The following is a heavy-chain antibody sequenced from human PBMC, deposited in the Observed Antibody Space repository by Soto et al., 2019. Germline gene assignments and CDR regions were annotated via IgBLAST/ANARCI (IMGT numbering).Heavy chain of an antibody. V-gene: IGHV3-74*01. J-gene: IGHJ4*02. D-gene: IGHD1-1*01. CDR2: ISDDGSRI. CDR3: GRWPRPSTDGTGTF. CDR1: GFVFNMYW. Sequence: EVQLVQSGGGLVQPGGSVRLSCAASGFVFNMYWMHWVRKSPGKGLEWVSRISDDGSRIQYADSVKGGFSISKDNAQNILYLEMTALRYDDTAVYYYGRWPRPSTDGTGTFWGKGTPVTVSS.